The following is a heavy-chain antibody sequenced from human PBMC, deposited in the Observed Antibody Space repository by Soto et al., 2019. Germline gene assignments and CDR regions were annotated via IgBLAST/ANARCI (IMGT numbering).Heavy chain of an antibody. CDR2: IGTGGDS. Sequence: GGSLRLSCVASGFSFSTYDMYWVRQGPGKGLEWVSTIGTGGDSYYVGSVKGRFAISRDNAKNSFYLQMNNLRAGDTAVYYCTREGGNGMDVWGPGTTVTVSS. J-gene: IGHJ6*02. V-gene: IGHV3-13*01. CDR1: GFSFSTYD. CDR3: TREGGNGMDV.